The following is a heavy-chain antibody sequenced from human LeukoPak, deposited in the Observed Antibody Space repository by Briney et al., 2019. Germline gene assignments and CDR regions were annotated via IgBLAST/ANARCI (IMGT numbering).Heavy chain of an antibody. CDR3: AKVRMYYDSSGYYSRNYFDY. Sequence: GGSLRLSCAASGFTFSSYAMSWVRQAPGKGLEWVSAISGSGGSTYYADSVEGRFTISRDNSKNTLYLQMNSLRAEDTAVYYCAKVRMYYDSSGYYSRNYFDYWGQGTLVTVSS. J-gene: IGHJ4*02. V-gene: IGHV3-23*01. D-gene: IGHD3-22*01. CDR1: GFTFSSYA. CDR2: ISGSGGST.